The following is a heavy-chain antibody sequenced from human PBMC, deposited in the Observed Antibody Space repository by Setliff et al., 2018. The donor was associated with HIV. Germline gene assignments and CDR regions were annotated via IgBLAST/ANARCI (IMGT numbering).Heavy chain of an antibody. CDR2: ILPILGIP. CDR3: ARSMITFGGRAFDI. D-gene: IGHD3-16*01. CDR1: GGTFTSYT. J-gene: IGHJ3*02. Sequence: SVKVSCKASGGTFTSYTISWVRQAPGQGLEWMGGILPILGIPNYAQNFQGRLTISADKSTRTAYLELSSLRSEDTAVYYCARSMITFGGRAFDIWGQGTMVTVSS. V-gene: IGHV1-69*10.